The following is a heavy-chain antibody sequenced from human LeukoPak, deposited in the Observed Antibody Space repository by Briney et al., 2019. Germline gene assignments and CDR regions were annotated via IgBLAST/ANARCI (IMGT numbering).Heavy chain of an antibody. D-gene: IGHD3-16*01. V-gene: IGHV4-34*01. CDR2: INHSGST. CDR1: GGSFSGYY. CDR3: AGIRGTLFYFDY. J-gene: IGHJ4*02. Sequence: SETLSLTCAVYGGSFSGYYWSWIRQPPGKGLEWIGEINHSGSTNYNPSLKSRVTISVDTSKNQFSLKLSSVTAADTAVYYCAGIRGTLFYFDYWGQGTLVTVSS.